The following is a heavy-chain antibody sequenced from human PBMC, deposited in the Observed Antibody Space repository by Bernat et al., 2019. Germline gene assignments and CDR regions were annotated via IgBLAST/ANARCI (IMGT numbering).Heavy chain of an antibody. Sequence: EVQLVESGGGLVQPGGSLRLSCAASGFTVSGNYMSWVRQAPGKGLEWVSVIYSGGSTYYADSGKGRFTISRHNSKNTLFLQMNSLRAEDTAVYYCASHSGSYSPEYFQHWGQGTLVTVSS. J-gene: IGHJ1*01. CDR3: ASHSGSYSPEYFQH. CDR1: GFTVSGNY. D-gene: IGHD1-26*01. CDR2: IYSGGST. V-gene: IGHV3-53*04.